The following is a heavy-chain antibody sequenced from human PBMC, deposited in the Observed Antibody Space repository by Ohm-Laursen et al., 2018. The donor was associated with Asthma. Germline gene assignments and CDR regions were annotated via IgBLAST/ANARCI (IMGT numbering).Heavy chain of an antibody. CDR2: SYYDGALK. CDR3: AGDGMVWYFPASDF. Sequence: SLRLSCAASGFTFRRYAMHWVRQAPGKGLEWVAVGGSYYDGALKYYADSVNGRFTVARNDSKDILYLKMNSLSPDDRAVYYCAGDGMVWYFPASDFWGQGTLVTVSS. J-gene: IGHJ4*02. D-gene: IGHD2-8*01. CDR1: GFTFRRYA. V-gene: IGHV3-30-3*01.